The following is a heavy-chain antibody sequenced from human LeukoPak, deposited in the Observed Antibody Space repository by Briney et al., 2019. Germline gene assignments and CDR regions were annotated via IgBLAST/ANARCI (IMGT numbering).Heavy chain of an antibody. D-gene: IGHD3-22*01. J-gene: IGHJ4*02. V-gene: IGHV3-7*01. CDR3: AREHPPDIVVIDY. Sequence: PGGSLRLSCEASGFIFSNYWMIWVRQAPGKGLEWVANIKEDGSVKNLVDSVKGRFTISRDNAKNSLYLQMNSLRAEDAAVYYCAREHPPDIVVIDYWGQGTLVTVSS. CDR2: IKEDGSVK. CDR1: GFIFSNYW.